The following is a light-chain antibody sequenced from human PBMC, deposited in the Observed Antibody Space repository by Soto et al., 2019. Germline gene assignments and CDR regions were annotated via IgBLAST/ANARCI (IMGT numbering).Light chain of an antibody. V-gene: IGKV1-39*01. CDR1: QSISSY. CDR3: QQSYSTPRN. J-gene: IGKJ3*01. CDR2: AAS. Sequence: DIQMTRSPSSLSASAGDRVTITCRASQSISSYLNWYQQKPGKAPKLLIYAASSLQSGVPSRFSGSGSGTDFTLTISSLQPEDFATYYCQQSYSTPRNFGPGTKVDIK.